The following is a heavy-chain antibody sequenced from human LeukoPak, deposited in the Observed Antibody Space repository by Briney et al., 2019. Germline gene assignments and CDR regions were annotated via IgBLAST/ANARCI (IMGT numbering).Heavy chain of an antibody. CDR3: AKGGRRRPPYDYYGMDV. J-gene: IGHJ6*02. D-gene: IGHD1-1*01. CDR1: GFTFSSYA. V-gene: IGHV3-23*01. CDR2: ISGSGGST. Sequence: GGSLRLSCAASGFTFSSYAMSWVRQAPGKGLEWVSAISGSGGSTYYADSVKGRFTISRDNSKNTLYLQMNSLRAEDTAVYYCAKGGRRRPPYDYYGMDVWGRGTTVTVSS.